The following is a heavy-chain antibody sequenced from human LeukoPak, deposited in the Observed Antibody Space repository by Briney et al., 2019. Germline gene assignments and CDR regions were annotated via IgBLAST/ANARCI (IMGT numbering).Heavy chain of an antibody. D-gene: IGHD6-19*01. CDR2: ISSSSSYI. CDR1: GFTFSSYA. J-gene: IGHJ4*02. Sequence: GGSLRLSCAASGFTFSSYAMSWVRQAPGKGLEWVSSISSSSSYIYYADSVKGRFTISRDNAKNSLYLQMNSLRAEDTAVYYCARDGQWLIQAPYYFDYWGQGTLVTVSS. V-gene: IGHV3-21*01. CDR3: ARDGQWLIQAPYYFDY.